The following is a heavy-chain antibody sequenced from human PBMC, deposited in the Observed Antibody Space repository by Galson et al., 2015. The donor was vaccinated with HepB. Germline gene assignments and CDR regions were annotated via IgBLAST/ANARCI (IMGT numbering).Heavy chain of an antibody. V-gene: IGHV3-7*01. CDR2: IKQDGSEK. Sequence: SLRLSCAASGFTFSNYWMSWVRPAPGKGLEWVANIKQDGSEKYYVDSVKGRFTISRDNAKNSLYLQMNSLRAEDTAVYYCARAPGGYCSSTSCYGWLGCYYYYMDVWGKGTTVTVSS. CDR3: ARAPGGYCSSTSCYGWLGCYYYYMDV. D-gene: IGHD2-2*01. CDR1: GFTFSNYW. J-gene: IGHJ6*03.